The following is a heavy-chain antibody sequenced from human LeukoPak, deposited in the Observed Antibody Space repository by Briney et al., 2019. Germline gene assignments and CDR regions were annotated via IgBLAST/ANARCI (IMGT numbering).Heavy chain of an antibody. J-gene: IGHJ4*02. V-gene: IGHV4-59*06. CDR1: GGSISSYY. Sequence: PSETLSLTCTVSGGSISSYYWSWIRQPPGKGLEWIGYIYYSGSTYYNPSLKSRVTISVDTSKNQFSLKLSSVTAADTAVYYCARAGIAAAGGDYWGQGTLVTVSS. D-gene: IGHD6-13*01. CDR2: IYYSGST. CDR3: ARAGIAAAGGDY.